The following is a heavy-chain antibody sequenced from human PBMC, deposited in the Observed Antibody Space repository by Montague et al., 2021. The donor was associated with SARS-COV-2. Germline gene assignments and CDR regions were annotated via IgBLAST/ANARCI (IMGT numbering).Heavy chain of an antibody. CDR2: ISGSGGST. V-gene: IGHV3-23*01. J-gene: IGHJ4*02. D-gene: IGHD3-3*01. CDR3: AKDPHYDFWSGYYLDY. CDR1: GFTFSNYA. Sequence: SLRLSLSASGFTFSNYAMSWVRQAPGKGLEWVSAISGSGGSTYYADSVKGRFTISRDNSKNTPYLQMNSLRAEDTAVYYCAKDPHYDFWSGYYLDYWGQGTLVTVSS.